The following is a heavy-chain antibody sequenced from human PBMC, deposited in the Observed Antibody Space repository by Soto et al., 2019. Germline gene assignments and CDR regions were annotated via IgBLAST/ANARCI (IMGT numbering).Heavy chain of an antibody. J-gene: IGHJ4*02. CDR3: ARSYYYGSFDY. CDR2: IKQDGSEK. V-gene: IGHV3-7*01. Sequence: EVQLVESGGGLVQPGGSLRLSCAASGFTFSSYWMSWVRQAPEKGLEWVANIKQDGSEKYYVDSVKGRFTISRDNAKNSLYLQMNSLRAEDTAVYYCARSYYYGSFDYWGQGTLVTVSS. CDR1: GFTFSSYW. D-gene: IGHD3-10*01.